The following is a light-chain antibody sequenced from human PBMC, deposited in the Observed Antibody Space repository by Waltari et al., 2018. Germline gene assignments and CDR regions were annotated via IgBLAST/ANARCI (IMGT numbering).Light chain of an antibody. Sequence: DIQMTQSQSSLSASAGDRVTISCPASQDIGMYLSWFQQKPGKAPRLLIFAASNVESGVPSRFSASGSGTHFTLTITSLQPEDVAMYYCQQYDNLPYTFGQGTKLEI. CDR1: QDIGMY. CDR2: AAS. CDR3: QQYDNLPYT. J-gene: IGKJ2*01. V-gene: IGKV1-33*01.